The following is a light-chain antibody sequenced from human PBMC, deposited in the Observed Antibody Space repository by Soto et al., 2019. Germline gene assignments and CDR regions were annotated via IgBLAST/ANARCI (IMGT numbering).Light chain of an antibody. CDR3: QQYVTTPLT. CDR1: QSIGTY. J-gene: IGKJ4*01. V-gene: IGKV3-20*01. CDR2: GAS. Sequence: EIVLTQSPGTLSLSPGERATLSCRASQSIGTYLAWYQQKPGQAPSLLIYGASSRATGIPDRFSGSGSGTDFTLTISRLEPEDFEVYYCQQYVTTPLTLGGGTKVDI.